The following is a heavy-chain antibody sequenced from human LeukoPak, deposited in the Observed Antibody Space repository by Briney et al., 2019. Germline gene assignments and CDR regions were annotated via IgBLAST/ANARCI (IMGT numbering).Heavy chain of an antibody. J-gene: IGHJ4*02. CDR1: GFTFSNYW. CDR3: ASERGSHCFDY. V-gene: IGHV3-7*01. D-gene: IGHD5-12*01. CDR2: IKQDGSEK. Sequence: GGSLRLSCAASGFTFSNYWMTWVRQAPGKGLEWVANIKQDGSEKYYVDSVKGRFTISRDNAKNSLYLQMNSLRVEDTAVYYCASERGSHCFDYWGQGTLVTVSS.